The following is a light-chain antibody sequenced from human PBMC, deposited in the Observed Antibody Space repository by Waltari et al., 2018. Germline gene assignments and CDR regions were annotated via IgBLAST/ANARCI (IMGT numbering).Light chain of an antibody. CDR2: WAS. V-gene: IGKV4-1*01. J-gene: IGKJ1*01. CDR1: QSVFYSSNNKDY. Sequence: DIVMTQSPDSLAVSLGERATINCKSSQSVFYSSNNKDYLGWYQQQPGQPPNLIIYWASTRRSGVPDRFSGSGSGTDFTLTISSLQAEDVAVYYCQQYYSTPWTFGLGTKVEIK. CDR3: QQYYSTPWT.